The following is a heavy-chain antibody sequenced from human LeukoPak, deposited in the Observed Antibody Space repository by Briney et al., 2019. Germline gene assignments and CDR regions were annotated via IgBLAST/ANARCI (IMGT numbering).Heavy chain of an antibody. V-gene: IGHV3-21*01. J-gene: IGHJ4*02. Sequence: GGPLRLSCAASGFTFSSYSMNWVRQAPGKELEGVSSISSSSSYIYYADSVKGRFTISRDNAKNSLYLQMNSLRAEDTAVYYCASASAYYDFWSGYHFDYWGQGTLVTVSS. D-gene: IGHD3-3*01. CDR1: GFTFSSYS. CDR3: ASASAYYDFWSGYHFDY. CDR2: ISSSSSYI.